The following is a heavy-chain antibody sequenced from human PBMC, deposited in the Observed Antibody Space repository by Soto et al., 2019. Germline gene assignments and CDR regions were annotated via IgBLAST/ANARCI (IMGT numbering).Heavy chain of an antibody. CDR1: GFTFSNSW. D-gene: IGHD6-13*01. Sequence: EVQLVESGGGLVQPGGSLRLSCAASGFTFSNSWMHWVRQAPGKGLVWVSRINSDGSSTSYADSVKGRFTISRDNAKNTLYLQMNSLIAEDTAVYYCASGLVEYSSSWYDYWGQGTLVTVSS. J-gene: IGHJ4*02. CDR2: INSDGSST. CDR3: ASGLVEYSSSWYDY. V-gene: IGHV3-74*01.